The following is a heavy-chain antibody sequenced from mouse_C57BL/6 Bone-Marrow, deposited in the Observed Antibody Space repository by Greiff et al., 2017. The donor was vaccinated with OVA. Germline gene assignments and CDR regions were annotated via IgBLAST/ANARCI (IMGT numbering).Heavy chain of an antibody. Sequence: QVQLQQSGAELVRPGASVKMSCKASGYPFTSYNMHWVKQTPRQGLEWIGAIYPGNGDTSYNQKFKGKATLTVDKSSSTAYMQLSSLTSEDAAVYFCARGDLLWLRGGFDYWGQGTTLTVSS. CDR3: ARGDLLWLRGGFDY. D-gene: IGHD2-2*01. V-gene: IGHV1-12*01. CDR2: IYPGNGDT. J-gene: IGHJ2*01. CDR1: GYPFTSYN.